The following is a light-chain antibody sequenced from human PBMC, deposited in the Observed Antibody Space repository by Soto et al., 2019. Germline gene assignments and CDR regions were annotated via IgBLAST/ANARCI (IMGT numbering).Light chain of an antibody. CDR3: QQYNSYSE. CDR2: KAS. J-gene: IGKJ1*01. V-gene: IGKV1-5*03. Sequence: DIQMTQSPSTLSASVGDRVTITCRASQSISSWLAWYQQKPGKAPKVLIYKASSLESGVPSRFSGSGSGTEFTLTISGLQPDDFATYYCQQYNSYSEFGQGTKVDIK. CDR1: QSISSW.